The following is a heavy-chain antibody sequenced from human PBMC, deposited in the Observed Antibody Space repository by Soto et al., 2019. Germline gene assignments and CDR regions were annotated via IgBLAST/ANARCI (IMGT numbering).Heavy chain of an antibody. V-gene: IGHV3-23*01. CDR1: EFTFSNYA. D-gene: IGHD3-22*01. CDR2: ISYGGGTT. J-gene: IGHJ4*02. CDR3: AKNPGYYYDSTGYHFDY. Sequence: PGGSLRLSCAASEFTFSNYAMSWVRQAPGKGLEWVSAISYGGGTTYYADSVKGRFTISRDNSKNTLYLQMNSLRAEDTAVYYCAKNPGYYYDSTGYHFDYCGQGTLVTVSS.